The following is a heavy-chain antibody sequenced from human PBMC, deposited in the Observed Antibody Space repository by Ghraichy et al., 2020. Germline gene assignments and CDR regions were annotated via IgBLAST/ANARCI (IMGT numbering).Heavy chain of an antibody. CDR3: ARGRYGDYVG. J-gene: IGHJ4*02. Sequence: GGSLRRSCAASGFTFSSYCMHWVRQAPGKGLVWVSSINSDGSSTTYADSVKGRFTISRDNSKNTLYLQMNSLRAEDTAVYYCARGRYGDYVGWGQGTLATVSS. CDR1: GFTFSSYC. D-gene: IGHD4-17*01. CDR2: INSDGSST. V-gene: IGHV3-74*01.